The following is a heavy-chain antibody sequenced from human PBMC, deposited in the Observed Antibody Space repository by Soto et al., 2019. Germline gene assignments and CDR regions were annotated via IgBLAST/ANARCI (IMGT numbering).Heavy chain of an antibody. CDR3: ARPFAPLSWSFDL. CDR1: GFTFSSYG. CDR2: VWFDGNNK. J-gene: IGHJ2*01. Sequence: GGSLRLSCAASGFTFSSYGMHWVRQAPGKGLEWVAAVWFDGNNKYYADSVKGRFTISRDNSKYTVYLQMNSLRAEDTAVYYCARPFAPLSWSFDLWGCGTLVTVSS. D-gene: IGHD3-10*01. V-gene: IGHV3-33*01.